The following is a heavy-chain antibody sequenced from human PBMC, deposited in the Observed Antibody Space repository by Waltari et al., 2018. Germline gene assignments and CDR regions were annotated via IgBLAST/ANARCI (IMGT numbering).Heavy chain of an antibody. Sequence: QLQLQESGPGLVKPSETLSLTCTVAGGSISSSSYYWGWIRQPPGKGLEWIGSIYYSGSTYYNPSLKSRVTISVDTSKNQFSLKLSSVTAADTAVYYCARAVVVPEGDFDYWGQGTLVTVSS. CDR2: IYYSGST. CDR3: ARAVVVPEGDFDY. D-gene: IGHD2-2*01. V-gene: IGHV4-39*07. CDR1: GGSISSSSYY. J-gene: IGHJ4*02.